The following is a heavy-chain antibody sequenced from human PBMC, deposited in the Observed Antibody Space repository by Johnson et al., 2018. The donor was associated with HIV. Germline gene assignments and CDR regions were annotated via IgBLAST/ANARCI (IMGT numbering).Heavy chain of an antibody. CDR3: ARGFEQLDDAFDI. Sequence: QVQLVESGGGVVQPGRSLRLSCAASGFTFSTYAMHWVRQAPGKGLEWVAVIWYDGSNKYYADSVKGRFTISRDNSKNTLYLQMNSLRAEDTAVYYCARGFEQLDDAFDIWGQGTMVTVSS. J-gene: IGHJ3*02. V-gene: IGHV3-30-3*01. CDR2: IWYDGSNK. D-gene: IGHD1-1*01. CDR1: GFTFSTYA.